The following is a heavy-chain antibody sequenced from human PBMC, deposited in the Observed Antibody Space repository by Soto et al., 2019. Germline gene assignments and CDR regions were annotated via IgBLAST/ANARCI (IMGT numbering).Heavy chain of an antibody. D-gene: IGHD2-15*01. CDR1: GFTVSGNS. Sequence: PGGSLRLSCGASGFTVSGNSLSWVRQAPGKGLEWVAGINWNGFSTGYSDSVEGRFTISRDDATNSLHLQMNSLRAEDTALYFCARHRGYASNFFYGIDVWGQGTTVTVPS. CDR3: ARHRGYASNFFYGIDV. CDR2: INWNGFST. J-gene: IGHJ6*02. V-gene: IGHV3-20*04.